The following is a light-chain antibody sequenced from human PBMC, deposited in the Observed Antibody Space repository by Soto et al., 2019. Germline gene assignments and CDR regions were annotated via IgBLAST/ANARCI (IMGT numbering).Light chain of an antibody. CDR1: QSVSSSY. J-gene: IGKJ4*01. CDR2: GAS. V-gene: IGKV3-20*01. Sequence: PGERATLSCRASQSVSSSYLAWYQQKPGQAPRLLIYGASSRATDIPDRFSGSGSGTDFTLTISRLEPEDFAVYYCQQYGSSPRVTFGGGTKVEIK. CDR3: QQYGSSPRVT.